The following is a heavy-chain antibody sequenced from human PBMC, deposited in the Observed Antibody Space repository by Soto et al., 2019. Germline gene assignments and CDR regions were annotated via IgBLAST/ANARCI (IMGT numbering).Heavy chain of an antibody. CDR1: VYTFTSYD. CDR3: ARDFYGSGAPDHYGMDV. Sequence: ASVKVSCKATVYTFTSYDINWVRQATGQGLEWMGWMNPNSGNTGYAQKFQGRVTMTRNTSISTAYMEVSSLRSEDTAVYYCARDFYGSGAPDHYGMDVWGQGTTVTVSS. V-gene: IGHV1-8*01. CDR2: MNPNSGNT. J-gene: IGHJ6*02. D-gene: IGHD3-10*01.